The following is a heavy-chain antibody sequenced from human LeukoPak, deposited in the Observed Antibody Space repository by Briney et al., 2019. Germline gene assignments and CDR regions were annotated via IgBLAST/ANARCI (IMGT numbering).Heavy chain of an antibody. Sequence: GGSLRLSCAASGFTFSSYAMHWVHQAPGKGLEWVAVISYDGSNKYYADSVKGRFTISRDNSKNTLYLQMNSLRAEDTAVYYCAKEEAYYYGSGSWRYYFDYWGQGTLVTVSS. V-gene: IGHV3-30-3*01. CDR1: GFTFSSYA. CDR3: AKEEAYYYGSGSWRYYFDY. D-gene: IGHD3-10*01. CDR2: ISYDGSNK. J-gene: IGHJ4*02.